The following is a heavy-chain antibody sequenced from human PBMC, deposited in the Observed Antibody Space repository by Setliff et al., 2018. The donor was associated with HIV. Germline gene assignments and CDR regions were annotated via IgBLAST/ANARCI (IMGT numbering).Heavy chain of an antibody. J-gene: IGHJ6*03. CDR2: INPNTGNP. D-gene: IGHD3-3*01. CDR3: TRDHTPPPNYDFWSGQVDLRNIFYYMDV. V-gene: IGHV7-4-1*01. CDR1: GYSLTSYS. Sequence: ASVKVSCKASGYSLTSYSINWVRQAPGQGLEWMGYINPNTGNPTYAQGFTGRFVFSVDTPVSTAYLQIFSLKAEDTAVYYCTRDHTPPPNYDFWSGQVDLRNIFYYMDVWGTGSPVTVSS.